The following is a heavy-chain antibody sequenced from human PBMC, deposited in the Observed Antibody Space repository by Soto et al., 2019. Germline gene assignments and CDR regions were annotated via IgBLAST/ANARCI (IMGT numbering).Heavy chain of an antibody. D-gene: IGHD1-26*01. J-gene: IGHJ4*02. V-gene: IGHV3-30*03. CDR1: GFNFSAYG. CDR3: RVGVAD. CDR2: LSFDASKK. Sequence: QVQLVESGGGVVQPGGSLRLSCAASGFNFSAYGMHWVRQAPGTGLELVALLSFDASKKYYADSVKGRFTISRDTSRNTLYLQMNSLRVEDAAFYYGRVGVADWGQGTRVTVSS.